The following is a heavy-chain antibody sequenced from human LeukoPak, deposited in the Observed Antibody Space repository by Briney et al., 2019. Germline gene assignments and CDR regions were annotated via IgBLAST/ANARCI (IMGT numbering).Heavy chain of an antibody. V-gene: IGHV4-59*01. Sequence: SETLSLTCTVSGGSISSYYWSWIRQPPGKGLEWIGYIYYSGSTNYNPSLKSRVTISVDTSKNQFSLKLSSVTATDTAVYYCARGRIAVAGFDYWGQGTLVTVSS. D-gene: IGHD6-19*01. J-gene: IGHJ4*02. CDR1: GGSISSYY. CDR3: ARGRIAVAGFDY. CDR2: IYYSGST.